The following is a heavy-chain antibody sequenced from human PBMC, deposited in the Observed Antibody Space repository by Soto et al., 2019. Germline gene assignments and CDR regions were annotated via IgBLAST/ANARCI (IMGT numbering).Heavy chain of an antibody. D-gene: IGHD2-21*01. Sequence: QVQLQESGPGLVKPAETLSLTCTVSGVSISNYYWSWIRQPPGKGLEWIGNIYYSGSTDYNPSLKSRVTISAETSKNQFSLKLSSVTAADTAVYYCARERVMAIFDYWGQGTLVTVSS. CDR2: IYYSGST. V-gene: IGHV4-59*01. CDR3: ARERVMAIFDY. J-gene: IGHJ4*02. CDR1: GVSISNYY.